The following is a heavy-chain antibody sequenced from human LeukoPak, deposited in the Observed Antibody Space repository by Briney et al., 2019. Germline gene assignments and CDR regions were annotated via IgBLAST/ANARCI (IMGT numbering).Heavy chain of an antibody. CDR2: ISYDGSNK. D-gene: IGHD5-12*01. CDR3: AKDRGDY. V-gene: IGHV3-30*18. CDR1: GFTFSSYG. J-gene: IGHJ4*02. Sequence: GGSLRLSCAASGFTFSSYGTHWVRQAPGKGLEWVAVISYDGSNKYYADSVKGRFTISRDNSKNTLYLQMNSLRAEDTAVYYCAKDRGDYWGQGTLVTVSS.